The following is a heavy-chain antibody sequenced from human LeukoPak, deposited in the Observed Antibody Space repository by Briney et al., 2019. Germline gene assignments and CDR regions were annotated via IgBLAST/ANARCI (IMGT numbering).Heavy chain of an antibody. CDR3: ARPRGRVSWFDR. CDR1: VYTLTGYY. D-gene: IGHD3-16*02. CDR2: INPNSDGT. J-gene: IGHJ5*02. Sequence: ASVTVSCKASVYTLTGYYMHWVRQAPAQGLELMGWINPNSDGTNYAQNFQGRVTMTRDTSISTDYMELSRLRSDDTAVYYCARPRGRVSWFDRWGQGTLVTVSS. V-gene: IGHV1-2*02.